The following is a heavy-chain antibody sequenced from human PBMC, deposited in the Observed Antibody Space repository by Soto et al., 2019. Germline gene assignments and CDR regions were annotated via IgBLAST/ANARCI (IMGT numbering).Heavy chain of an antibody. D-gene: IGHD6-6*01. CDR1: GFTFDDYT. CDR3: AKDISSYTTYYYYGMDV. Sequence: PGGSLRLSCAASGFTFDDYTMHWVRQAPGKGLEWVSLISWDGGSTYYADSVKGRFTISRDNSKNSLYLQMNSLRTEDTALYYCAKDISSYTTYYYYGMDVWGQGTTVTVSS. CDR2: ISWDGGST. V-gene: IGHV3-43*01. J-gene: IGHJ6*02.